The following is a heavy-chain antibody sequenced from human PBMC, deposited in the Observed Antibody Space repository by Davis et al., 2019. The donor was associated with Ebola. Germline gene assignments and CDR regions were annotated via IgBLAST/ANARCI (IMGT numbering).Heavy chain of an antibody. CDR3: AGLAPGAPDY. D-gene: IGHD7-27*01. J-gene: IGHJ4*02. V-gene: IGHV4-39*01. CDR2: IYYSGST. CDR1: GGSISSSSYY. Sequence: GSLRLSCTVSGGSISSSSYYWGWIRQPPGKGLEWIGSIYYSGSTYYNPSLKSRVTISVDTSKNQFSLKLSSVTAADTAVYYCAGLAPGAPDYWGQGTLVTVSS.